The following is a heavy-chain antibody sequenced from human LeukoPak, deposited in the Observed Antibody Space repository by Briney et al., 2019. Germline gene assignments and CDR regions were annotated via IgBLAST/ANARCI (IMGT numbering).Heavy chain of an antibody. D-gene: IGHD3-9*01. Sequence: GGSLRLSCAASGFTFSSYGMHWVRQAPGKGLEWVAVIWYDGSSKYYADSVKGRFTISRDNSKNTLYLQMNSLRAEDTAVYYCARGDDILTGYFDYWGQGTLVTVSS. J-gene: IGHJ4*02. CDR3: ARGDDILTGYFDY. CDR1: GFTFSSYG. CDR2: IWYDGSSK. V-gene: IGHV3-33*01.